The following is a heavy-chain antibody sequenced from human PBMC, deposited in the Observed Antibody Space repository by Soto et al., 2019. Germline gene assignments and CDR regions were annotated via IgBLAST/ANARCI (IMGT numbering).Heavy chain of an antibody. D-gene: IGHD3-10*01. CDR1: GFTVSSNY. CDR3: ARAPRGNYGYPSYFDY. CDR2: IYQSGST. V-gene: IGHV4-59*02. J-gene: IGHJ4*02. Sequence: GSLRLSCAASGFTVSSNYMSWVRQPPGKGLEWIGEIYQSGSTNYNPSLKSRVTISVDTSKNQFSLKLSSVTAADTAVYYCARAPRGNYGYPSYFDYWGQGTLVTVSS.